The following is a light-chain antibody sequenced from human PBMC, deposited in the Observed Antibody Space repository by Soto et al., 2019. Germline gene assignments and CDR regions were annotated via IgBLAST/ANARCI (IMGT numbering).Light chain of an antibody. Sequence: IQLTQSPSFLSASVGDRVTITCRASQSISSYLNWYQQKPGKAPKLLIYAASSLQSGVPSRFSGSGSGTDFTLTISSLQPEDFATYYCQQSYSTWTFGEGTKVDI. V-gene: IGKV1-39*01. CDR1: QSISSY. CDR2: AAS. J-gene: IGKJ1*01. CDR3: QQSYSTWT.